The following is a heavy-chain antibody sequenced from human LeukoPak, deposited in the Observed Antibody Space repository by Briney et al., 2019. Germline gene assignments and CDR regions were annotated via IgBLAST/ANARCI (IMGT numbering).Heavy chain of an antibody. CDR1: GYTFIGHN. CDR3: ARDLRRHVYNCDWYFDL. Sequence: GASVKVSCKASGYTFIGHNMHWVRQAPRHGLEWMGMINPSGGSTTYAQKFQGRVTMTRDTSTSTVYMELSSLRSEDTAVYFCARDLRRHVYNCDWYFDLWGRGTLVTVFS. V-gene: IGHV1-46*01. D-gene: IGHD5-24*01. CDR2: INPSGGST. J-gene: IGHJ2*01.